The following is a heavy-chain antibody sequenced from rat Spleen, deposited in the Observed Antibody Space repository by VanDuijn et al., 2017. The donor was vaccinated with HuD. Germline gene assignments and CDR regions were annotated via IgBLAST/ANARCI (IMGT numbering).Heavy chain of an antibody. CDR3: TTVERTYWYFDF. V-gene: IGHV5S10*01. Sequence: EVQLVESGGGLVQPGRSLKLSCAASGFTFSDYNMAWVRQAPKKGLEWVATIIYDGGTTYYRDPVKGRFTISRDNAKSTLYLQLDSLRSEDTATYYCTTVERTYWYFDFWGPGTMVTVSS. J-gene: IGHJ1*01. CDR1: GFTFSDYN. CDR2: IIYDGGTT.